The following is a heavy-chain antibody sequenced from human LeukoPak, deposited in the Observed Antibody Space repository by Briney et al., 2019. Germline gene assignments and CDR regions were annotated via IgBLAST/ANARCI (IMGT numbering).Heavy chain of an antibody. CDR1: GFTFSSYE. CDR2: ISSSGSTI. V-gene: IGHV3-48*03. CDR3: ARDVSGTGGKDY. Sequence: PGGSLRLSCAASGFTFSSYEMNWVRQAPGKGLEWVSYISSSGSTIYYAASVKGRFTISRDNAKNSLYLQMNSLRAEDTAVHYCARDVSGTGGKDYWGQGTLVTVSS. D-gene: IGHD1-1*01. J-gene: IGHJ4*02.